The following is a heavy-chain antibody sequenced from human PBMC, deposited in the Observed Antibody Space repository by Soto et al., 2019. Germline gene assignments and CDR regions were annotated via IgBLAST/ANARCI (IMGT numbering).Heavy chain of an antibody. D-gene: IGHD2-15*01. CDR1: GFTFSSYS. CDR2: ISSSSSYI. V-gene: IGHV3-21*01. Sequence: PGGSLRLSCAASGFTFSSYSMNWVRQAPGKGLEWVSSISSSSSYIYYADSVKGRFTISRDNAKNSLYLQMNSLRAEDTAVYYCARLAVVVAATGYYYYGMDVWGQGTTVTVSS. J-gene: IGHJ6*02. CDR3: ARLAVVVAATGYYYYGMDV.